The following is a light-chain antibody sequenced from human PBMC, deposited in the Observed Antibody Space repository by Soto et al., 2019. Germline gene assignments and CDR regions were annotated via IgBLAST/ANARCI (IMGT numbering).Light chain of an antibody. J-gene: IGKJ2*01. V-gene: IGKV1-39*01. CDR1: QSVSSY. CDR2: SAS. Sequence: DIQMTQSPTSLSASVGDSVTISFRASQSVSSYLNWYQQQPGEAPKLLISSASTLQTGVPSRFSGSGFGTDYTLTISSLQSADFATYYCQQTFKTPHTFGQGTKVDIK. CDR3: QQTFKTPHT.